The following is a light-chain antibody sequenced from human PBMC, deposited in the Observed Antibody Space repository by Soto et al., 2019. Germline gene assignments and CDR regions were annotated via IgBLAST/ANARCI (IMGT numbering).Light chain of an antibody. Sequence: EIVLTQSPGTLSLSPGERATLSCRASQSVSSSYLAWYQQKPGQAPRLLIYGAYSRATGIPDRFSGSGSGTDFTLLISRLEPEDFAVYYCQQYGSSPPWTFGQGTKVEIK. CDR1: QSVSSSY. CDR3: QQYGSSPPWT. V-gene: IGKV3-20*01. J-gene: IGKJ1*01. CDR2: GAY.